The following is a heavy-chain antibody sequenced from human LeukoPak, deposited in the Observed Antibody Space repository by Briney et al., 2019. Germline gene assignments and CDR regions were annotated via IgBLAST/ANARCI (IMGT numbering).Heavy chain of an antibody. CDR1: GASISSYF. Sequence: SETLSLTCTVSGASISSYFWSWIRQPAGKGLEWIGRTYSSGTTISNPSLKSRVTMSVDRFKSQFSLKLSSVTAADTAVYYCARCVSASSFDYWAPGTLVSVSS. J-gene: IGHJ4*02. V-gene: IGHV4-4*07. CDR2: TYSSGTT. CDR3: ARCVSASSFDY.